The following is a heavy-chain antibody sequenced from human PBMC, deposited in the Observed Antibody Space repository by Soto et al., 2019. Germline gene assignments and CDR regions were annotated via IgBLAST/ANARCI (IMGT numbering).Heavy chain of an antibody. J-gene: IGHJ4*02. CDR2: TIDSGGRS. Sequence: PGWSLRLSCAASVFTFSSHAMSWVRQAPGKGLEWVSSTIDSGGRSYHADSVRGRFTISRDNSKNTLYLQMNSLRADDTAIYYCAKDKMEQWLVGGYYDYWGQGALVTVSS. CDR1: VFTFSSHA. V-gene: IGHV3-23*01. D-gene: IGHD6-19*01. CDR3: AKDKMEQWLVGGYYDY.